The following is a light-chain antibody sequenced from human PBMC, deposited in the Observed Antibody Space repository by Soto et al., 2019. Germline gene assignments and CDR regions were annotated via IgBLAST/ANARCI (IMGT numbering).Light chain of an antibody. V-gene: IGKV3-11*01. CDR1: QSVSSY. Sequence: EIVLTQSPATLSLSPGERATLSCTTSQSVSSYLAWYQQKPGQAPRLLIYDATNRATGIPPRFSGSGSGTDFTLTISSLETEDFAVYYCQQRSNWPLTCGGGTKVEIK. J-gene: IGKJ4*01. CDR2: DAT. CDR3: QQRSNWPLT.